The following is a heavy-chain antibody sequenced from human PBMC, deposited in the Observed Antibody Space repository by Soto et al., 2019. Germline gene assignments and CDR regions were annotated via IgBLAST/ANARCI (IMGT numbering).Heavy chain of an antibody. CDR1: GVTFNTFS. CDR3: AGIAATVP. D-gene: IGHD5-12*01. J-gene: IGHJ5*02. CDR2: INNDGSST. V-gene: IGHV3-74*01. Sequence: GGSLRLSCAASGVTFNTFSIHWVRQAPGKGLVWVSRINNDGSSTIYADSVKGRFTISRDNAKNTLYLQMNSLRVEDTAVYYCAGIAATVPWGQGTLVTVSS.